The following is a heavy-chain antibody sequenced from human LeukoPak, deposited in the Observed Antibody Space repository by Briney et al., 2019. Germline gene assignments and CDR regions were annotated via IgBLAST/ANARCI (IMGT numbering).Heavy chain of an antibody. CDR3: ARVLHKRNYDSSTYYGY. CDR2: ISSSSSTI. CDR1: GFIFSSYS. V-gene: IGHV3-48*01. D-gene: IGHD3-22*01. Sequence: PGGSLRPSCAASGFIFSSYSMNWVRQAPGKGLEWVSYISSSSSTIYYADSVKGRFTISRDNAKNSLYLQMSSLRAEDTAVYYCARVLHKRNYDSSTYYGYWGQGTLVTVSS. J-gene: IGHJ4*02.